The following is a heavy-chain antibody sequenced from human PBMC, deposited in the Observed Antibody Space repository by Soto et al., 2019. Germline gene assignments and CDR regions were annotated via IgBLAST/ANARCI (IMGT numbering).Heavy chain of an antibody. CDR3: ASNYCSGGSCYQNRFDP. V-gene: IGHV4-30-2*01. J-gene: IGHJ5*02. CDR1: VGSISGGGYS. CDR2: IYHSGST. D-gene: IGHD2-15*01. Sequence: PSDTLSLTCAGSVGSISGGGYSWSLIRQPPGKGLEWIGYIYHSGSTYYNPSLTSRVPLSVDRSKNQCSLKLSSVTAADTAVYYWASNYCSGGSCYQNRFDPWGKGTLVTVSS.